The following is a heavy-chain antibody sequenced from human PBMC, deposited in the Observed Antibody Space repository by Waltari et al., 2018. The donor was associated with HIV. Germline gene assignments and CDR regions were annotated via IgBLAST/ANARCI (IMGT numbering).Heavy chain of an antibody. D-gene: IGHD3-22*01. CDR1: GGSISIGFYS. Sequence: QVQLQESGPGLVKPSQTLSLTCTVSGGSISIGFYSWTWIRQHPGKGLEWIGYIYSSGSTYYNPSLKCQVTIAVDTSKRQFSRKLSSVTAAGTAVYYCARHYYDSSGYLGHAFDIWGQGTMVTVSS. J-gene: IGHJ3*02. V-gene: IGHV4-31*01. CDR3: ARHYYDSSGYLGHAFDI. CDR2: IYSSGST.